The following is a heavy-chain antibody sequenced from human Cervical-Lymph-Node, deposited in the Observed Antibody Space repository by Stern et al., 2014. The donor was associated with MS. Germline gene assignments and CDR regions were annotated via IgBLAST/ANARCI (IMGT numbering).Heavy chain of an antibody. J-gene: IGHJ6*02. V-gene: IGHV1-24*01. CDR1: GYTLTELS. CDR2: FDPDDGER. D-gene: IGHD3-3*01. CDR3: ATDRDDFRSGYSAPTKGYGLDV. Sequence: GQLEESGAEVKKPGASGKVSCKVSGYTLTELSMHLVRQAPGKGLEWMGGFDPDDGERIDAKKFQGRVTMTEDTFTDTAYMKLSSLKSEDTAVYYCATDRDDFRSGYSAPTKGYGLDVWGQGTPVTVPS.